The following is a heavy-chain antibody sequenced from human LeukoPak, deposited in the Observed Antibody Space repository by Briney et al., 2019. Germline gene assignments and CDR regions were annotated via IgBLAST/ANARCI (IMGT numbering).Heavy chain of an antibody. J-gene: IGHJ5*02. Sequence: SETLSLTCTVSGGSISSYYWSWIRQPPGKGLEWIGYIYTSGSTNYNPSLKSRVTISVDTSKTQFSLKLSSVTAADTAVYYCARHSSSYISWFDPWGQGTLVTVSS. CDR1: GGSISSYY. D-gene: IGHD6-6*01. V-gene: IGHV4-4*09. CDR2: IYTSGST. CDR3: ARHSSSYISWFDP.